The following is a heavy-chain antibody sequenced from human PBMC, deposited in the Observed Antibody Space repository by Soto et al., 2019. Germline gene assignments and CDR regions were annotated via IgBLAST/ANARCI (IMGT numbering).Heavy chain of an antibody. CDR1: GWSFSGYH. V-gene: IGHV4-34*01. CDR3: ARILGLPTGYYYDYYGMDV. CDR2: INHIGST. D-gene: IGHD4-17*01. J-gene: IGHJ6*02. Sequence: AETLSRTCAAYGWSFSGYHWTWICKPPGKAVGWIREINHIGSTNYNPSIKSRVTISVDTSKNQFSLKLSSVTAADTAVYYCARILGLPTGYYYDYYGMDVWGQGTTVT.